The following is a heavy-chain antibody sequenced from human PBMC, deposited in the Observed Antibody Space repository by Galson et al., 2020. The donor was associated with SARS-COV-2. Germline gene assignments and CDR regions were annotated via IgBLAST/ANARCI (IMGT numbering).Heavy chain of an antibody. V-gene: IGHV3-73*01. D-gene: IGHD1-26*01. CDR1: GFTFSGSA. CDR2: IRSKANSYAP. CDR3: TRNVVGATIGGYFER. J-gene: IGHJ2*01. Sequence: GGSLRLSCAGSGFTFSGSAMHWVRQASGKGLEWVGLIRSKANSYAPAYAASVKGRFTISRDDSKNTAYLQMNSLKTEDTAVYYCTRNVVGATIGGYFERWGSGTRVTVAS.